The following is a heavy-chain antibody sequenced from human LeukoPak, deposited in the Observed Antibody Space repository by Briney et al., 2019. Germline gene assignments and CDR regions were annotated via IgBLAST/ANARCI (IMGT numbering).Heavy chain of an antibody. CDR1: GGPISSHY. D-gene: IGHD2-15*01. J-gene: IGHJ4*02. CDR3: ARGAGWWDY. V-gene: IGHV4-59*11. Sequence: SETLSLTCTVSGGPISSHYWSWIRQPPGEGLEWIGYISYSGRINYNPSLKSRVTLSLDTSKNQFSLTLTSVTTADTAVYYCARGAGWWDYWGQGTLVTVSS. CDR2: ISYSGRI.